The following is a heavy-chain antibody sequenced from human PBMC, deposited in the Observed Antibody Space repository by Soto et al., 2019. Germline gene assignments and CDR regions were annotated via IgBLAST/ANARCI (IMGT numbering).Heavy chain of an antibody. Sequence: GGSLRLSCAASGFTFSSYAMSWVRQVPGKGLEWVSAISGSGGSTYYADSVKGRFTISRDNSKNTLYLQMNSLRAEDTAVYYCAKRRVRIPAVPYYYYGMDVWGQGTTVTVSS. CDR3: AKRRVRIPAVPYYYYGMDV. D-gene: IGHD2-2*01. CDR2: ISGSGGST. CDR1: GFTFSSYA. V-gene: IGHV3-23*01. J-gene: IGHJ6*02.